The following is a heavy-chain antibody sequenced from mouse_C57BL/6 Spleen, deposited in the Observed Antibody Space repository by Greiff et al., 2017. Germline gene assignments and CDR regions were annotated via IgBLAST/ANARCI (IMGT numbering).Heavy chain of an antibody. Sequence: EVQVVESGPGLVKPSQSLSLTCSVTGYSITSGYYWNWIRQFPGNKLEWMGYISYDGSNNYNPSLKNRISITRDTSKNQFFLKLNSVTTEDTATYYCARRGVITTVVADWYFDVWGTGTTVTVSS. D-gene: IGHD1-1*01. V-gene: IGHV3-6*01. CDR3: ARRGVITTVVADWYFDV. CDR2: ISYDGSN. J-gene: IGHJ1*03. CDR1: GYSITSGYY.